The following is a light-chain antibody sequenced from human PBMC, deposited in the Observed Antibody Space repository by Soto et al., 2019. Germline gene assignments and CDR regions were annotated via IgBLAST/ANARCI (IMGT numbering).Light chain of an antibody. J-gene: IGKJ2*01. V-gene: IGKV3-20*01. CDR2: AAS. CDR3: QQYDSSPYT. CDR1: QSVSSTY. Sequence: EIVLTQSPGTLSLSPGERATLSCRASQSVSSTYLVWYQQKPGQAPRLLIYAASSRETGIPDTFSGSGSGTDFTLTISRLEPEDFAVYYCQQYDSSPYTFGQGTKLEIK.